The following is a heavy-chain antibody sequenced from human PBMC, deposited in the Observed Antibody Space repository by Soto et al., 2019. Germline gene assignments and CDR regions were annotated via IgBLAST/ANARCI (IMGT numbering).Heavy chain of an antibody. J-gene: IGHJ4*02. V-gene: IGHV2-5*02. Sequence: SGPTLVNPTQTLTLTCTFSGFSLSTSGVGVGWIRQPPGKALEWLALIYWDDDKRYSPSLKSRLTITKDTSKNQVVLTMTNMDPVDTATYSCAHYSVTFFGVFFRLDYGGQGTRAPAS. D-gene: IGHD3-3*01. CDR2: IYWDDDK. CDR1: GFSLSTSGVG. CDR3: AHYSVTFFGVFFRLDY.